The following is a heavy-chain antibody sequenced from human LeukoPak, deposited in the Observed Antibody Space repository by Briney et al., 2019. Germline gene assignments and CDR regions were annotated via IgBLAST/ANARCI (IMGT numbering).Heavy chain of an antibody. CDR1: GFXFSTYE. V-gene: IGHV3-48*03. CDR3: TRLLSQLLSDY. Sequence: PGGSLRLSCAASGFXFSTYEINWVRQAPGKGLEWVSYISSSDKTIYYADSVKGRFTISRDNANNSLYLQMNSLRAEDTAIYYCTRLLSQLLSDYWGQGTLVTVSS. J-gene: IGHJ4*02. CDR2: ISSSDKTI. D-gene: IGHD2-2*01.